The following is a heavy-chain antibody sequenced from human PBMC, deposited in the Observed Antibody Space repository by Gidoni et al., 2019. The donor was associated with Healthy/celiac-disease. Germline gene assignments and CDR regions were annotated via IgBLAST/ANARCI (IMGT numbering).Heavy chain of an antibody. CDR3: ARDSLGYCSSTSCQSWFDP. J-gene: IGHJ5*02. CDR2: IIPIFGTA. Sequence: QLQLVQSGAAVKKPGSSVKVSCKASGGTFSSYAISWVRQAPGQGLEWMGGIIPIFGTANYAQKFQGRVTITADKSTSTAYMELSSLRSEDTAVYYCARDSLGYCSSTSCQSWFDPWGQGTLVTVSS. D-gene: IGHD2-2*01. CDR1: GGTFSSYA. V-gene: IGHV1-69*06.